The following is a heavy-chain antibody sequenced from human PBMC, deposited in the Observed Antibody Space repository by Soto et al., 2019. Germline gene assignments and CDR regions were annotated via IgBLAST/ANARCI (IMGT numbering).Heavy chain of an antibody. V-gene: IGHV3-15*01. CDR1: GYTFIDAL. D-gene: IGHD3-3*01. CDR2: INRKIDGETT. J-gene: IGHJ4*02. CDR3: TADHWS. Sequence: LKXSFVVFGYTFIDALMRWVRQAPGKGLEWVARINRKIDGETTDYAAPVEGRFTIARDDSKNTLYLQMSSLKIEDTAVYFCTADHWSWGQGTLVTVSS.